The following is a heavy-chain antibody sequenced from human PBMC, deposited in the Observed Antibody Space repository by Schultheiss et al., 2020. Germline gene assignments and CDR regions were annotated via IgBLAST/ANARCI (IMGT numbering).Heavy chain of an antibody. D-gene: IGHD2-21*02. CDR1: GSTFSSYD. Sequence: GGSLRLSCAASGSTFSSYDMHWVRQAPGKGLEWVANIKQDGSETYNVDSAKGRFTISRDDAKSSLFLQMNSLRVEDTAVYYCARGGGDPDYWGQGTLVTVSS. CDR2: IKQDGSET. J-gene: IGHJ4*02. V-gene: IGHV3-7*04. CDR3: ARGGGDPDY.